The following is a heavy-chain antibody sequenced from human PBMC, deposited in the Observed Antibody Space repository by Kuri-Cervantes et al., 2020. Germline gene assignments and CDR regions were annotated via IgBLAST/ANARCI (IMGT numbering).Heavy chain of an antibody. CDR1: GFTFSSDW. D-gene: IGHD3-3*01. CDR3: ARSRITIFVVVTYYFDY. Sequence: GESLKISCAASGFTFSSDWMSWVRQAPGKGLEWVANIKQDGSEKYYVDSVKGRFTITRDNAKNSLYLQMNSLRAEDTAVYYCARSRITIFVVVTYYFDYWGQGTLVTVSS. J-gene: IGHJ4*02. V-gene: IGHV3-7*01. CDR2: IKQDGSEK.